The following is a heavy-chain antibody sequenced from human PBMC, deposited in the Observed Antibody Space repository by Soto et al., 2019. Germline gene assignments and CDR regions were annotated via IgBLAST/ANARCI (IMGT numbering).Heavy chain of an antibody. V-gene: IGHV4-31*03. CDR3: ARMGRSYDFGTIKAPLAS. J-gene: IGHJ5*01. CDR1: GGSISSGGYY. CDR2: TYFSGST. D-gene: IGHD3-3*01. Sequence: PSETLSLTCTVSGGSISSGGYYWCWIRQHPGKGLEWIGYTYFSGSTYYNPSLKSRVTISVDTSKNQFSLKLSSVTAADPAVYYCARMGRSYDFGTIKAPLASWGPETWVTLSS.